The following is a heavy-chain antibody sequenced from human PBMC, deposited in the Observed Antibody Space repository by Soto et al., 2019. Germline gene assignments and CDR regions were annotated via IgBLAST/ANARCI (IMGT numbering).Heavy chain of an antibody. J-gene: IGHJ4*02. CDR1: GFTFSTYA. Sequence: EVPLLQSGGGLVQPGGSLRLSCAASGFTFSTYAMSWVRQAPGKGLEWVSGISGSGGTYYADSVKGRFTISRDNSKNTLYLLMNSLRAEDAAVYYCAKIPISSAWLDFDYWGQGSLVTVSS. CDR3: AKIPISSAWLDFDY. D-gene: IGHD6-19*01. V-gene: IGHV3-23*01. CDR2: ISGSGGT.